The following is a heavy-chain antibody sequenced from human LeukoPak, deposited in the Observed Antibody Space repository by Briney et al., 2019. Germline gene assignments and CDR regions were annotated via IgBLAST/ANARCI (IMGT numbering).Heavy chain of an antibody. CDR3: ARGNYDSSGSLDY. V-gene: IGHV3-33*08. CDR1: RFTFSSYG. D-gene: IGHD3-22*01. Sequence: GGSLRLSCAASRFTFSSYGMHWVRQAPGKGLEWVAVIWYDGSNKYYADSVKGRFTISRDNSKNTLYLQMNSLRAEDTAVYYCARGNYDSSGSLDYWGQGTLVTVSS. J-gene: IGHJ4*02. CDR2: IWYDGSNK.